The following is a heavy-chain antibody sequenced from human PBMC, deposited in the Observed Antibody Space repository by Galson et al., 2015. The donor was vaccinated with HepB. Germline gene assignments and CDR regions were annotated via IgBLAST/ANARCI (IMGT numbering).Heavy chain of an antibody. V-gene: IGHV3-21*01. CDR1: GFTFSSYS. J-gene: IGHJ4*02. CDR3: ANALKWELLGHPWL. D-gene: IGHD1-26*01. Sequence: SLRLSCAASGFTFSSYSMNWVRQAPGKGLEWVSSISSSSSYIYYADSVKGRFTISRDNAKNSLYLQMNSLRAEDTAVYYCANALKWELLGHPWLWGQGTLVTVSS. CDR2: ISSSSSYI.